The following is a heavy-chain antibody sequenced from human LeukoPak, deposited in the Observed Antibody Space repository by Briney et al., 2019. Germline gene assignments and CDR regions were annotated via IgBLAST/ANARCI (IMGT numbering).Heavy chain of an antibody. V-gene: IGHV1-8*01. CDR2: MNPNSGNT. D-gene: IGHD6-13*01. CDR3: ARGSRSSSWFGA. CDR1: GYTSTSYD. Sequence: ASVKVSCKASGYTSTSYDINWVRQATGQGLEWMGWMNPNSGNTGYAQKFQGRVTMTRNTSISTAYMELSSLRSEDTAVYYCARGSRSSSWFGAWGQGTLVTVSS. J-gene: IGHJ5*02.